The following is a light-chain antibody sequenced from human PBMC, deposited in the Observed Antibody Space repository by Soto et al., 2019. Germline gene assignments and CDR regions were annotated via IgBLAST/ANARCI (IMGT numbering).Light chain of an antibody. CDR1: HIVSSDF. CDR2: GSS. V-gene: IGKV3-20*01. J-gene: IGKJ1*01. CDR3: QQYGSSWT. Sequence: VLTQSPGTLSLSPGERATLSCRASHIVSSDFLAWYQQKPGQAPRLLIYGSSSRASGTPDRFSASGSGTDFTLTISRLAPEDSAVYYCQQYGSSWTFGQGTKVEIK.